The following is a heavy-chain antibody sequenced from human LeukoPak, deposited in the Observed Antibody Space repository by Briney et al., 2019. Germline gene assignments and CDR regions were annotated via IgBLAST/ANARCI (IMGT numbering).Heavy chain of an antibody. CDR2: IYPGDSDT. V-gene: IGHV5-51*01. CDR1: GYSFTSYW. D-gene: IGHD2-2*01. CDR3: ARLGRDCSSTSCYRFFAFDI. Sequence: GESLKISCKGSGYSFTSYWIGWVRQMPGKGLEWMGIIYPGDSDTRYSPSFQGQVTISADKSISTAYLQWSSLKASDTAMYYCARLGRDCSSTSCYRFFAFDIWGQGTMVTVSS. J-gene: IGHJ3*02.